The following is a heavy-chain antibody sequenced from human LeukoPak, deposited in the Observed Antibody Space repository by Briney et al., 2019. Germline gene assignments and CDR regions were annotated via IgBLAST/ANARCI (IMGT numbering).Heavy chain of an antibody. J-gene: IGHJ4*02. D-gene: IGHD6-19*01. V-gene: IGHV4-34*01. CDR1: GGSFSGYY. Sequence: PSETLSLTCAVYGGSFSGYYWSWIRQPPGKGLEWIGEINHSGSTNYNPSLKSRVTISVDTSKNQFSLKLSSVTAADTAVYYCARQWLATLEYWGQGTLVTVSS. CDR3: ARQWLATLEY. CDR2: INHSGST.